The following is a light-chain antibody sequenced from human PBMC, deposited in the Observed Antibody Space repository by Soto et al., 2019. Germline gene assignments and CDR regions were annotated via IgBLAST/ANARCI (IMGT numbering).Light chain of an antibody. J-gene: IGKJ4*01. CDR2: AAT. CDR1: QSISTH. V-gene: IGKV1-39*01. Sequence: DIQMTHSPSSLSASIGDRVAITSRASQSISTHLNWYQQKPGKAPNLLIYAATSLQSGVPSRFSGSGSGTDFTLTISSLQPEDFATYFCQQSYITPAGFGGGTKVAIK. CDR3: QQSYITPAG.